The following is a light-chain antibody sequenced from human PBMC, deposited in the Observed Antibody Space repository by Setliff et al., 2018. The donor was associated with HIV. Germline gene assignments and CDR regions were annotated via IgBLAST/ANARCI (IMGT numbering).Light chain of an antibody. J-gene: IGLJ3*02. Sequence: QSVLTQPPSASGTPGQRVTISCSGSSCDLGNNYVCWYQKHPGTAPQLLFYRNNQRTSGVSDRFSASKSGNSASLAISGLRAEDEADYYCASWDDSLSGVFGGGTKVTVL. CDR3: ASWDDSLSGV. CDR2: RNN. CDR1: SCDLGNNY. V-gene: IGLV1-47*01.